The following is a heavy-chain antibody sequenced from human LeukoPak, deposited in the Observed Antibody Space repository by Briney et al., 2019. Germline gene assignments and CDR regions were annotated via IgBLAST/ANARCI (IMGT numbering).Heavy chain of an antibody. V-gene: IGHV3-7*01. Sequence: GGSLRLSCAASGFTFSSYWMSWVRQAPGKGLEWVANIKQDGSEKYYVDSVKGRFTISRDNAKNSLYLQMNSLRAEDTAVYYCASGFDPLLGVGAFDIRGQGTMVTVSS. CDR2: IKQDGSEK. D-gene: IGHD2-21*01. CDR3: ASGFDPLLGVGAFDI. J-gene: IGHJ3*02. CDR1: GFTFSSYW.